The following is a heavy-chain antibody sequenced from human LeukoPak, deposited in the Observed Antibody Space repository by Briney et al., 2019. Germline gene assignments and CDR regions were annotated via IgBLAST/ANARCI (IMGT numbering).Heavy chain of an antibody. CDR2: IIPILGIA. CDR3: ARDWDTAMVRLVY. V-gene: IGHV1-69*04. CDR1: GGTFSSYA. D-gene: IGHD5-18*01. J-gene: IGHJ4*02. Sequence: ASVKVSCKASGGTFSSYAISWVRQAPGQGLEWMGRIIPILGIANYAQKFQGRVTITADKSTSTAYMELSSLRSEDTAVYYCARDWDTAMVRLVYWGQGTLVTVSS.